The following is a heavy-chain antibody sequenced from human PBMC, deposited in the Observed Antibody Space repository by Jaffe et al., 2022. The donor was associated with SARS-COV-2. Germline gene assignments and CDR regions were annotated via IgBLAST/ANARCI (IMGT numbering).Heavy chain of an antibody. Sequence: QVQLQESGPGLVKPSETLSLTCTVSGVSVSSGSYFWSWIRQPPGKGLEWIGYIHSTGSTNYSPSLKSRVTISEDTSKNQFSLNLSSVTAADTAIYYCARGHYDTSGLIFQYWGQGILVTASS. CDR3: ARGHYDTSGLIFQY. CDR1: GVSVSSGSYF. D-gene: IGHD3-22*01. CDR2: IHSTGST. J-gene: IGHJ1*01. V-gene: IGHV4-61*01.